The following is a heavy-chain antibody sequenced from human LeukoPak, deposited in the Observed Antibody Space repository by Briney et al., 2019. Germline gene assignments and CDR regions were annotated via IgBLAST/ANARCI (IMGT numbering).Heavy chain of an antibody. CDR1: GGSISSYY. CDR2: IYTSGST. Sequence: PSETLSLTCTVSGGSISSYYWSWIRQPAGKGLEWIGRIYTSGSTNYNPSLKSRVTMSVDTSKNQFSLKLCSVTAADTAVYYCARDGPPRGIVGATRRGPAFDIWGQGTMVTVSS. CDR3: ARDGPPRGIVGATRRGPAFDI. V-gene: IGHV4-4*07. J-gene: IGHJ3*02. D-gene: IGHD1-26*01.